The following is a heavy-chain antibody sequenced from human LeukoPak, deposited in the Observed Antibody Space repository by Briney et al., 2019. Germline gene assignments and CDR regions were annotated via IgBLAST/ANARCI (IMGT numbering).Heavy chain of an antibody. CDR1: GFTFADYA. D-gene: IGHD4-17*01. J-gene: IGHJ6*02. Sequence: GGSLRLSCAASGFTFADYAMHWVRQAPGKGLEWVSGISWNSGSIGYAESVKGRFTISRDNAKNSLYLQMNSLRAEDTALYYCAKDIYGDYYYGMDVWGQGTTVTVSS. CDR3: AKDIYGDYYYGMDV. CDR2: ISWNSGSI. V-gene: IGHV3-9*01.